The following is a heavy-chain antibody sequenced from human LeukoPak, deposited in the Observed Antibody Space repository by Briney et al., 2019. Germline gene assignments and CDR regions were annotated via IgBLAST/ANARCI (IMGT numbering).Heavy chain of an antibody. CDR2: INSDGSST. D-gene: IGHD2-2*01. J-gene: IGHJ6*04. Sequence: PGGSLRLSCAASGFTFSSYWMHWVRQAPGKGLVWVSRINSDGSSTSYADSVKGRFTISRDNAKNTLYLQMNSLRAEDTAVYYCARDRYQLLLGYYYYYGMEVWGKGTTVTVSS. V-gene: IGHV3-74*01. CDR3: ARDRYQLLLGYYYYYGMEV. CDR1: GFTFSSYW.